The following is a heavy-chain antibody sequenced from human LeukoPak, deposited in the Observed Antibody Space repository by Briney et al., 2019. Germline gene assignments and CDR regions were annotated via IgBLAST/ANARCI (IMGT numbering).Heavy chain of an antibody. CDR1: GFTFSSYG. D-gene: IGHD3-22*01. CDR2: IWYDGSNK. J-gene: IGHJ3*02. V-gene: IGHV3-33*01. Sequence: PGRSLRLSCAASGFTFSSYGMHWVRQAPGKGLEWVAVIWYDGSNKYYADSVKGRFTISRDNSKNTLYLQMNSLRAEDTAVYYCARDNQWFTDAFDIWGQGTMVTVSS. CDR3: ARDNQWFTDAFDI.